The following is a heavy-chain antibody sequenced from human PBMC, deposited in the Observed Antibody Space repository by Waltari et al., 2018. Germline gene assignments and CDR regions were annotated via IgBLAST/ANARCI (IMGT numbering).Heavy chain of an antibody. D-gene: IGHD2-21*01. Sequence: DVQLLESGGGLVHPGESLRLSCAASGFPFSKFGMSGVLQVPGKWLEWVSTIKTADDAYYADSVKGRFTISRDIFRNTLYLQMNSLRAEDTAVYYCAKYRPYYFDFWGQGALVTVSS. V-gene: IGHV3-23*01. J-gene: IGHJ4*02. CDR2: IKTADDA. CDR1: GFPFSKFG. CDR3: AKYRPYYFDF.